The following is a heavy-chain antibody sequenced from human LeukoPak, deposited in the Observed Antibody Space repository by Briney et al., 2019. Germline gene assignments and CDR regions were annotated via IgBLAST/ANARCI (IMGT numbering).Heavy chain of an antibody. D-gene: IGHD3-22*01. V-gene: IGHV3-53*01. J-gene: IGHJ4*01. Sequence: GGSLRLSCAASGFSVTTNYMAWVRQAPGKGLEWVSVMYRDETTVYADSVKGRFTMSRDISKNTLYLHLNNLRAEETAVYFCAREWRTDSSGYYLDVWGHGTLVIVSS. CDR1: GFSVTTNY. CDR3: AREWRTDSSGYYLDV. CDR2: MYRDETT.